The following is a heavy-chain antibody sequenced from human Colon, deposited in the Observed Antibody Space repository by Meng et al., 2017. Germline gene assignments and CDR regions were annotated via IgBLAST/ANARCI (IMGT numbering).Heavy chain of an antibody. CDR3: ARGSAAAGPPFHY. V-gene: IGHV1-69*01. D-gene: IGHD6-13*01. Sequence: QGELLKHARGWTRLGPAGTGPFKASGGTFRSYANRWVRQGPGQGLGWMGGIIPIFGTANYAQKFQGRVTITSDESTSTAYMELSSLRSEDTAVYYCARGSAAAGPPFHYWGQGTLVTVSS. CDR2: IIPIFGTA. J-gene: IGHJ4*02. CDR1: GGTFRSYA.